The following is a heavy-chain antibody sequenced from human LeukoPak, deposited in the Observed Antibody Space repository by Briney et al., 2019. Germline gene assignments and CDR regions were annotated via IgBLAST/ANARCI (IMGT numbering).Heavy chain of an antibody. J-gene: IGHJ6*02. CDR3: ARAADTAMVPWGYYYGMDV. D-gene: IGHD5-18*01. CDR2: ISAYNGNT. V-gene: IGHV1-18*01. CDR1: GYTFTSYG. Sequence: ASVKVSCKASGYTFTSYGISWVRQAPGQGLEWMGWISAYNGNTNYAQKFQGRVTITADESTSTAYMELSSLRSEDTAVYYCARAADTAMVPWGYYYGMDVWGQGTTVTVSS.